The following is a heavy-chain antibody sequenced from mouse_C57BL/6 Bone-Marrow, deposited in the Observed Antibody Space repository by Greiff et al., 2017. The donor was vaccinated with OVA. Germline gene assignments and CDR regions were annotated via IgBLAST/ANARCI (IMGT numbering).Heavy chain of an antibody. CDR3: ANYYGSSLVY. D-gene: IGHD1-1*01. CDR2: IYPGDGDT. J-gene: IGHJ2*01. V-gene: IGHV1-82*01. CDR1: GYAFSSSW. Sequence: QVQLQQSGPELVKPGASVKISCKASGYAFSSSWMNWVKQRPGKGLEWIGRIYPGDGDTNYNGKFKGKATLTVNKSSSTAYMELRSLTSEDSAVYYCANYYGSSLVYWGQGTTLTVSS.